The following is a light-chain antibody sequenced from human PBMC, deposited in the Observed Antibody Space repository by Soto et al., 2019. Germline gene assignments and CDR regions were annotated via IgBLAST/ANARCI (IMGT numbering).Light chain of an antibody. CDR3: TSYTSASTLV. Sequence: QSALTQPASVSGSPGQSITISCTRTSDDIGANNYVSWYQHRPGKAPKILIYEAANRPSGISHRFSGSKSGNTASLTISGLQAEDEADYFCTSYTSASTLVFGGGTKLTVL. J-gene: IGLJ2*01. V-gene: IGLV2-14*01. CDR1: SDDIGANNY. CDR2: EAA.